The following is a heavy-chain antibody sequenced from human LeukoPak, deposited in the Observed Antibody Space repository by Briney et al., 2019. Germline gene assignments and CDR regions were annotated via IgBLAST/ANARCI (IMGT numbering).Heavy chain of an antibody. CDR1: GYSFTSYW. CDR2: IYPGDSDT. J-gene: IGHJ4*02. V-gene: IGHV5-51*01. CDR3: ATNSRTPFGGVTYYFDY. D-gene: IGHD3-3*01. Sequence: GESLKISCKGSGYSFTSYWIGWVRQMPGKGLEWMGIIYPGDSDTRYSPSFQGQVTISADKSISTAYLQWSSLKASDTAMYYCATNSRTPFGGVTYYFDYWGQGTLVTVSS.